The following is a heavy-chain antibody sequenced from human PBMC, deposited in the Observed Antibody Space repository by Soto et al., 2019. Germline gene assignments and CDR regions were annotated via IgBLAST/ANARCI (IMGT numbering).Heavy chain of an antibody. J-gene: IGHJ6*02. V-gene: IGHV1-2*04. CDR3: AREELTYSSSLFYYGLDV. CDR1: GYTFTGYY. Sequence: QVQLVQSGAEVKKPGASVKVSCKASGYTFTGYYMHWVRQAPGQGLEWMGWINPNSGGTNYAQKFQGWVTMTRETSSSNAYMELSRLRSDDTAVYYCAREELTYSSSLFYYGLDVWGLGTTVTVSS. CDR2: INPNSGGT. D-gene: IGHD6-6*01.